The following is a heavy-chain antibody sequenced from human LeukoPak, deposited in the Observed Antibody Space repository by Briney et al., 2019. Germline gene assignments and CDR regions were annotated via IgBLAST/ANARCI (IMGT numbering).Heavy chain of an antibody. Sequence: GGSLRLSCAASGFIFSNYAMQWARQAPGMGLEWVAFIRYDGGNTYYADSVKGRFTISRDNSKNTLYLQMNSLRAEDTAVYYCAGTSLGHDAFDIWGQGTMVTVSS. CDR2: IRYDGGNT. V-gene: IGHV3-30*02. CDR1: GFIFSNYA. D-gene: IGHD7-27*01. J-gene: IGHJ3*02. CDR3: AGTSLGHDAFDI.